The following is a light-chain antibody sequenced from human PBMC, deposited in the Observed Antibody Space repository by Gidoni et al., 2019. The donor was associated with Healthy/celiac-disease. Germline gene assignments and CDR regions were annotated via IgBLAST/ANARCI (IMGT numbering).Light chain of an antibody. J-gene: IGLJ2*01. CDR3: SSYTSTSTVV. V-gene: IGLV2-14*03. CDR1: TSDIGSYNY. Sequence: QSALTQPASVSGSPGPSITISCTGTTSDIGSYNYVSWYQQHPGKAPKLMIYDVSNRPSGVSNRFSGSKSGNTASLTISGLQAEDEGDYYCSSYTSTSTVVFGGGTKLTVL. CDR2: DVS.